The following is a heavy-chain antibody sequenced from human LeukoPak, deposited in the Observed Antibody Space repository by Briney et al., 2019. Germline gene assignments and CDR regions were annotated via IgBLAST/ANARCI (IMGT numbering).Heavy chain of an antibody. V-gene: IGHV1-18*01. CDR1: GYTFTSYG. CDR3: ARVAGNDYGDYNFDY. D-gene: IGHD4-17*01. J-gene: IGHJ4*02. Sequence: GASVKVSCKASGYTFTSYGISWVRQAPGQGLEWMGWISAYNGNTNYAQKLQGRVTMTTDKSTSTAYMELRSLRSDDTAVYYCARVAGNDYGDYNFDYWGQGTLVTVSS. CDR2: ISAYNGNT.